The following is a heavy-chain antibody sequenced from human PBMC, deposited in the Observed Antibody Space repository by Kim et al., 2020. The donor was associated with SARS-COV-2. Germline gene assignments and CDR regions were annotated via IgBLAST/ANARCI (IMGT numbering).Heavy chain of an antibody. CDR1: GGSLTGYF. J-gene: IGHJ3*02. CDR3: ARDGYCSRDTCHAFEI. D-gene: IGHD2-15*01. CDR2: IDHSGGT. V-gene: IGHV4-34*01. Sequence: SETLSLTCGVSGGSLTGYFWSWIRQTPGKGLEWIGEIDHSGGTNYNPSLKSRITISLDTSKSQFSLKLTSVTAADTGVYYCARDGYCSRDTCHAFEIWGQGTLVTFSS.